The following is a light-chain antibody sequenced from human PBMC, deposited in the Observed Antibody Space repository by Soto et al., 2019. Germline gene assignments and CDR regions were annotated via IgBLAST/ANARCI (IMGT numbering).Light chain of an antibody. V-gene: IGLV2-14*01. J-gene: IGLJ1*01. CDR1: SSDVGGHNY. CDR2: EVS. Sequence: QSALTQPASVSGSPGQSITISCTGTSSDVGGHNYVSWYQQHPGKAPKLMIYEVSNRPSGVSSRFSDSKSGNTASLTISGLQAEDEADYYCGSYTGSIYVFGTGTKVTVL. CDR3: GSYTGSIYV.